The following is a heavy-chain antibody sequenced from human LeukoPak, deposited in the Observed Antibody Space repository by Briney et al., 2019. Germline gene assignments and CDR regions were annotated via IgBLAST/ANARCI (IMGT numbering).Heavy chain of an antibody. CDR2: IKQDGSEQ. V-gene: IGHV3-7*01. CDR3: AKERWLRAEFDY. Sequence: KAGGSLRLSCAASGFIFSSYWMSWVRQAPGKGLEWVASIKQDGSEQYYVDSVKGRFTISRDNSKNTLYLQMNSLTAEDTAVYYCAKERWLRAEFDYWGQGTLVTVSS. CDR1: GFIFSSYW. D-gene: IGHD5-24*01. J-gene: IGHJ4*02.